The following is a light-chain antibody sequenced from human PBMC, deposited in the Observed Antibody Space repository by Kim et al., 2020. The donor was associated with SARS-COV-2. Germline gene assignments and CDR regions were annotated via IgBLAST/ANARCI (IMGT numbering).Light chain of an antibody. CDR2: ENN. CDR3: QSFDSNIQV. J-gene: IGLJ3*02. Sequence: GEKVSRSGTRSSGSIASNYVQGYQQRPGSSPIAVSFENNQSPYGVPDRFSGSIDSSSNAASLTISGLKTEEEADDYCQSFDSNIQVFGGGTQLNVL. CDR1: SGSIASNY. V-gene: IGLV6-57*01.